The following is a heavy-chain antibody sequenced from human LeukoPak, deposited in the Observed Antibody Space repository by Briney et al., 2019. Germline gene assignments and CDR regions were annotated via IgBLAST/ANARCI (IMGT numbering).Heavy chain of an antibody. CDR1: SGSFSGYY. V-gene: IGHV4-34*01. J-gene: IGHJ4*02. D-gene: IGHD3-16*02. Sequence: PSETLSLTCAVYSGSFSGYYWSWIRQPPGKGLEWIGEINHSGSTNYNPSLKSRVTISVDTSKNQFSLKLSSVTAADTAVYYCARLPTNYDYVWGSYRPSTSRDYWGQGTLVTVSS. CDR2: INHSGST. CDR3: ARLPTNYDYVWGSYRPSTSRDY.